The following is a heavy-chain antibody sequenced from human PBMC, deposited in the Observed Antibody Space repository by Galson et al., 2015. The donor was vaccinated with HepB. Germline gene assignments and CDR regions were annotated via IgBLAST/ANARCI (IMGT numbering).Heavy chain of an antibody. CDR3: EGDYGDSAFDY. Sequence: SETLSLTCTVSGGSISSSSYYWGWIRQPPGKGLEWIGSIYYSGSTYYNPSLKSRVTISVDTSKNQFSLKLSSVTAADTAVYYCEGDYGDSAFDYWGQGTLVTVSS. CDR2: IYYSGST. D-gene: IGHD4-17*01. V-gene: IGHV4-39*07. CDR1: GGSISSSSYY. J-gene: IGHJ4*02.